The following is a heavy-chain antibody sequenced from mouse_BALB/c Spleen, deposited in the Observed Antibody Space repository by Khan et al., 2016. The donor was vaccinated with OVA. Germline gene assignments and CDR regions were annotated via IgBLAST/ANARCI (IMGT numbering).Heavy chain of an antibody. CDR1: GYTFTSYW. CDR2: IYPGSGST. J-gene: IGHJ3*01. CDR3: TRGGYYGKSLFAY. Sequence: LQQPGSELVRPGASVKLSCKASGYTFTSYWMHWVKQRHGQGLEWIGNIYPGSGSTNYDEMFKSKGTLTVDTSSSTAYMHLSSLTSEDSAVYYGTRGGYYGKSLFAYWGQGTLVNVSA. V-gene: IGHV1S22*01. D-gene: IGHD2-1*01.